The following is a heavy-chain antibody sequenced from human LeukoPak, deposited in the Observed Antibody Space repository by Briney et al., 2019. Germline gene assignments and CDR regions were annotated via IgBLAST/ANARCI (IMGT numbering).Heavy chain of an antibody. CDR2: IYSGGST. D-gene: IGHD3-3*01. J-gene: IGHJ6*02. CDR3: ARETRYYDFWSGYPTSYYYGMDV. Sequence: GGSLRLSCAASGFTVSSNYMSWVRQAPGKGLERVSVIYSGGSTYYADSVKGRFTISRDNSKNTLYLQMNSLRAEDTAVYYCARETRYYDFWSGYPTSYYYGMDVWGQGTTVTVSS. CDR1: GFTVSSNY. V-gene: IGHV3-53*01.